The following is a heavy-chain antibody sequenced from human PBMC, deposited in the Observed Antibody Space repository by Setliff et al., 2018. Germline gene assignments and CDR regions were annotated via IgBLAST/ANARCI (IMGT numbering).Heavy chain of an antibody. CDR1: GFIVSDNE. D-gene: IGHD3-10*01. Sequence: GGSLRLSCAASGFIVSDNEMSWVRQAPGKGLEGVSVTYVGGATDYAESVRGRFTSSRDKSKNALYLQLNGLRAEDTAVYYCRLWFAETWRDYWGQGTLVTVSS. CDR3: RLWFAETWRDY. V-gene: IGHV3-53*01. J-gene: IGHJ4*02. CDR2: TYVGGAT.